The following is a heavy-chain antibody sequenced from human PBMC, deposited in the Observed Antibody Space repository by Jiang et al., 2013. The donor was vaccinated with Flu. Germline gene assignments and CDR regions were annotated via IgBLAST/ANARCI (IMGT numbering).Heavy chain of an antibody. J-gene: IGHJ5*02. CDR1: GFTFSSYG. CDR2: IWYDGSNK. CDR3: ATERGYCSSTSCYYNWFDP. V-gene: IGHV3-33*01. Sequence: RSLRLSCAASGFTFSSYGMHWVRQXPGKGLEWVAVIWYDGSNKYYADSVKGRFTISRDNSKNTLYLQMNSLRAEDAAVYYCATERGYCSSTSCYYNWFDPWGQGTLVTVSS. D-gene: IGHD2-2*01.